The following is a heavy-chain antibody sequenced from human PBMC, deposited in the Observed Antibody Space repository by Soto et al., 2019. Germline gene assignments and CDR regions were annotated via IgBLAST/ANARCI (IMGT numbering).Heavy chain of an antibody. CDR2: IIPIFGTA. Sequence: QVQLVKSGAEVKKPGSSVKVSCKASGGTFSSYAISWVRQAPGQGLEWMGGIIPIFGTANYAQKFQGRVTITADESTSTAYMELSSLRSEDTAVYYCARGGYYDVWSGYYQSHFDYWGQGTLVTVSS. D-gene: IGHD3-3*01. V-gene: IGHV1-69*01. CDR1: GGTFSSYA. J-gene: IGHJ4*02. CDR3: ARGGYYDVWSGYYQSHFDY.